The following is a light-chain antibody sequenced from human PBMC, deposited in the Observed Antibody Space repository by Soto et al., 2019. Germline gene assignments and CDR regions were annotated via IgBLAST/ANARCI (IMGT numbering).Light chain of an antibody. CDR3: QQANSFPRT. CDR2: AAS. V-gene: IGKV1D-12*01. J-gene: IGKJ1*01. Sequence: DIQMTQSTSSVSASVGDRVTITCRASQAISTWLAWYQQKPGKAPKLLIYAASNLQTGVPSRFSGSGSGTDFTLTIISLQPEDCATYYCQQANSFPRTFGQGTKVEIK. CDR1: QAISTW.